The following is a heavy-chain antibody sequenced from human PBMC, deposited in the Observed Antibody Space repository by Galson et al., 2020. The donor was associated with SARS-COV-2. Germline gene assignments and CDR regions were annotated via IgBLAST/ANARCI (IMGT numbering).Heavy chain of an antibody. CDR2: MYYSGST. CDR1: GGSISGYY. D-gene: IGHD2-2*01. CDR3: ARLTASTTVLDY. J-gene: IGHJ4*02. Sequence: SETLSLTCTVSGGSISGYYWSWIRPSPGKGLDWIGYMYYSGSTTYNPSLKSRVTMSIATSENQFTLKLNSVTAADTAVYYCARLTASTTVLDYWGQGIMVTVSA. V-gene: IGHV4-59*01.